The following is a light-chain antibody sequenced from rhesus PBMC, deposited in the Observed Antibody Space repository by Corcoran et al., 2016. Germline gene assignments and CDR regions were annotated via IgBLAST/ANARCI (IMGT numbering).Light chain of an antibody. V-gene: IGKV1-28*02. J-gene: IGKJ1*01. Sequence: DIQMAQSPSSLSASVGDTVTITCRASQGISSYLNWFQQKPGKAPKLLIYGASILQSGVPSRFSGSGSWTDFTLTISSLQPEDFGTYYCQQYSTWPRTFGQGTKVEVK. CDR2: GAS. CDR3: QQYSTWPRT. CDR1: QGISSY.